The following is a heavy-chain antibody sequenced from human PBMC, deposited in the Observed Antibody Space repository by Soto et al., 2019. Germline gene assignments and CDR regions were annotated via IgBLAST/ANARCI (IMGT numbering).Heavy chain of an antibody. CDR1: GYTFTSYD. Sequence: GASVKVSCKASGYTFTSYDINWVRLATGQGLEWMGWMNPNSGNTAYAQKFQGRVTMTRNTSISTAYMELSSLRSEDTAVYYCARDRYSGGWYDFDYWGQGTLVTVSS. CDR3: ARDRYSGGWYDFDY. CDR2: MNPNSGNT. V-gene: IGHV1-8*01. D-gene: IGHD6-19*01. J-gene: IGHJ4*02.